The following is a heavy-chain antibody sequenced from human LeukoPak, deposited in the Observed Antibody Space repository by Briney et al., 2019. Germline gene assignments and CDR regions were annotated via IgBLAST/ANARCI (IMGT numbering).Heavy chain of an antibody. J-gene: IGHJ4*02. D-gene: IGHD3-10*01. Sequence: GGSLRLSCAASGFTFSSYGMHWVRQAPGRGLEWVALTWLDGSNKYYADSVKGRFTISRDNSKNTLYLQMSSLRAEDTAVYFCARGVGYYGSGTYSHFDYWGQGTLVTVSS. V-gene: IGHV3-33*01. CDR1: GFTFSSYG. CDR3: ARGVGYYGSGTYSHFDY. CDR2: TWLDGSNK.